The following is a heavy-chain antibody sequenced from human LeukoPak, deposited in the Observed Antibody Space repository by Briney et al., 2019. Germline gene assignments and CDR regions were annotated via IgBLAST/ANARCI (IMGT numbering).Heavy chain of an antibody. Sequence: GGSLRLSCTASGFTFSDFYMNWVRQAPGKGLEWVSSISSSSSYIYYADSVKGRFTISRDNSKNTLYLQMNSLRAEDTAVYYCAKDLYYGDYVFDYWGQGTLVTVSS. CDR2: ISSSSSYI. V-gene: IGHV3-11*06. CDR3: AKDLYYGDYVFDY. J-gene: IGHJ4*02. CDR1: GFTFSDFY. D-gene: IGHD4-17*01.